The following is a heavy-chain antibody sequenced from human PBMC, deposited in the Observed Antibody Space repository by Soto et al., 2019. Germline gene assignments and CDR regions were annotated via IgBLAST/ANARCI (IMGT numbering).Heavy chain of an antibody. D-gene: IGHD5-12*01. Sequence: SVKVSCKASGFTFTSSAVQWVRQARGQRLEWIGWIVVGSGNTNYAQKFQERVTITRDMSTSTVYMELSSLRSEDTAVYYCARDRYSGYDGLGYYYYYMDVWGKGTTVTVSS. CDR3: ARDRYSGYDGLGYYYYYMDV. J-gene: IGHJ6*03. V-gene: IGHV1-58*01. CDR2: IVVGSGNT. CDR1: GFTFTSSA.